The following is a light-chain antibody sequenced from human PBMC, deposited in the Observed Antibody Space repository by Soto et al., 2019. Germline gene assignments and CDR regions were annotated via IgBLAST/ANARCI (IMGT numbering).Light chain of an antibody. CDR2: EVN. CDR3: SSYTGGNPSYV. Sequence: QSALTQPASVSGSPGQSITISCTGTSSDVGGYEYVSWYQQHPGKAPKLMIFEVNSRPSGVSNRFSGSKSGNTASLTVSGLQAEDEADYYCSSYTGGNPSYVFGTGTKVTVL. V-gene: IGLV2-14*01. CDR1: SSDVGGYEY. J-gene: IGLJ1*01.